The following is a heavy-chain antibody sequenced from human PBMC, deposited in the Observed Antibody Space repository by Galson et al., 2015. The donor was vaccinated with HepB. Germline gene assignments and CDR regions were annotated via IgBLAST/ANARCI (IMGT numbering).Heavy chain of an antibody. D-gene: IGHD3-22*01. V-gene: IGHV4-39*01. J-gene: IGHJ4*02. CDR1: GGSISSSSYY. Sequence: SETLSLTCTVSGGSISSSSYYWGWIRQPPGKGLEWIGSIYYSGSTYYNPSLKSRVTISVDTSKNQFSLKLSSVTAADTAVYYCARRYRAYYYDSSGCFDYWGQGTLVTVSS. CDR3: ARRYRAYYYDSSGCFDY. CDR2: IYYSGST.